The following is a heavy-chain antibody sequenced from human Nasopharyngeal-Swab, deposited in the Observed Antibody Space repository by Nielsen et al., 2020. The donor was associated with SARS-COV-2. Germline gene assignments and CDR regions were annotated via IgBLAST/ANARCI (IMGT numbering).Heavy chain of an antibody. J-gene: IGHJ4*02. D-gene: IGHD3-22*01. Sequence: GESLKISCAASGFTFSSYSMNWVRQAPGKGLEWVGRIKSKTDGGTTDYAAPVKGRFTISRDDSKNTLYLQMNSLKTEDTAVYYRTTDQGVYDSSGYYNYWGQGTLVTVSS. CDR2: IKSKTDGGTT. CDR1: GFTFSSYS. CDR3: TTDQGVYDSSGYYNY. V-gene: IGHV3-15*01.